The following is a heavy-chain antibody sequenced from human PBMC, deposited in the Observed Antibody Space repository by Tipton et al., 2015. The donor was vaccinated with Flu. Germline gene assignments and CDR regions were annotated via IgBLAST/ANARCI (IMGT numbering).Heavy chain of an antibody. CDR1: GYGFASYW. D-gene: IGHD2-21*01. CDR2: IRSDETTE. Sequence: QLVQSGAEVKKSGESLKISCQGSGYGFASYWIGWVRQMPGKGLEWVAHIRSDETTEYADSVKGRFTISRDNSKDMLYLQMNSLRAEDTALYYCARAPRDSDAFDIWGQGTMVTVSS. V-gene: IGHV3-30*02. CDR3: ARAPRDSDAFDI. J-gene: IGHJ3*02.